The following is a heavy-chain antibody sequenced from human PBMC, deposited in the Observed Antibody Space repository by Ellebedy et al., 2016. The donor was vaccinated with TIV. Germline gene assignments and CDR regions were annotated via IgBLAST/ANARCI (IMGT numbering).Heavy chain of an antibody. D-gene: IGHD4/OR15-4a*01. CDR3: AGKGPNSAAFDY. J-gene: IGHJ4*02. V-gene: IGHV3-11*01. Sequence: GESLKISCAASGFTFSGYYMNWFRQAPGKGPEWVSYISYSGDLMYYADSVKGRFTISRDNAKNSLYLQMNSLRAEDTALYYCAGKGPNSAAFDYWGQGTLVIVSS. CDR2: ISYSGDLM. CDR1: GFTFSGYY.